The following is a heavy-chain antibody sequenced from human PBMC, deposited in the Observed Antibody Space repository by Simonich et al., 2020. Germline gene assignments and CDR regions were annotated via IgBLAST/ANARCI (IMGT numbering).Heavy chain of an antibody. D-gene: IGHD6-6*01. CDR3: ARAHSSSSWFDP. V-gene: IGHV4-38-2*01. J-gene: IGHJ5*02. CDR2: IYHSGST. CDR1: GYSISSGYY. Sequence: QVQLQESGPGLVKPSETLSLTCAVSGYSISSGYYWGWIRQPPGKGLEWFESIYHSGSTSYNPSLKSRVTRSVDTSKNQFSLKLSSVTAADTAVYYCARAHSSSSWFDPWGQGTLVTVSS.